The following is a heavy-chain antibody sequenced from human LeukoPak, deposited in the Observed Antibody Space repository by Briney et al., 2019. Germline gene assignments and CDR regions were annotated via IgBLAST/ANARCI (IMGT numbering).Heavy chain of an antibody. D-gene: IGHD1-26*01. Sequence: AGGSLRLSCAASGFTFSSYAMHWVRQAPGKGLEWVAVISYDGSNKYYADSVKGRFTISRDNSKNTLYLQMNSLRAEDTAVYYCARDPELVGATTYAFDIWGQGTMVTVSS. J-gene: IGHJ3*02. V-gene: IGHV3-30-3*01. CDR1: GFTFSSYA. CDR3: ARDPELVGATTYAFDI. CDR2: ISYDGSNK.